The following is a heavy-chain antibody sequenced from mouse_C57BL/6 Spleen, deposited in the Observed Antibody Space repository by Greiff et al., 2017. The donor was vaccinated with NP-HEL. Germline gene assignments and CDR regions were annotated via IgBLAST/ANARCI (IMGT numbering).Heavy chain of an antibody. V-gene: IGHV1-80*01. Sequence: VQLQQSGAELVKPGASVKISCKASGYAFSSYWMNWVKQRPGKGLEWIGQIYPGDGDTNYNGKFKGKATLTADKSSSTAYMQLSSLTSEDSAVYFCARRGVVATGSFDYWGQGTTLTVSS. J-gene: IGHJ2*01. CDR3: ARRGVVATGSFDY. D-gene: IGHD1-1*01. CDR2: IYPGDGDT. CDR1: GYAFSSYW.